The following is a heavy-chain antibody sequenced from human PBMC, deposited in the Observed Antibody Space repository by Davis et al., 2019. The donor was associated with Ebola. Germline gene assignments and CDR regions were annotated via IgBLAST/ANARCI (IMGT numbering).Heavy chain of an antibody. Sequence: GESLTISCKGSGYSFTSNWISWVRQMPGKGLEWMGRIDPSDSYTNYSPSFQGHVTISADKSISTAYLQWSSLKASDTAMYYCARQRYDFWSGYYVHYGMDVWGQGTTVTVSS. CDR2: IDPSDSYT. V-gene: IGHV5-10-1*01. J-gene: IGHJ6*02. CDR1: GYSFTSNW. D-gene: IGHD3-3*01. CDR3: ARQRYDFWSGYYVHYGMDV.